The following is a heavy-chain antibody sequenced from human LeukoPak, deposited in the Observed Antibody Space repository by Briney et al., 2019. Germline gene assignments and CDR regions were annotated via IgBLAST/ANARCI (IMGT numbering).Heavy chain of an antibody. J-gene: IGHJ4*02. CDR1: GGSISSISYY. CDR2: MYHNGST. V-gene: IGHV4-39*07. CDR3: ARGGGSYGGYYFDS. Sequence: SETLSLTCTVSGGSISSISYYWGWIRQPPGKGLEWIGSMYHNGSTYYNPSLKSRVTMSVDTSKNQLSLKLSSVTAADTAVYHCARGGGSYGGYYFDSWGQGTLVTVSS. D-gene: IGHD1-26*01.